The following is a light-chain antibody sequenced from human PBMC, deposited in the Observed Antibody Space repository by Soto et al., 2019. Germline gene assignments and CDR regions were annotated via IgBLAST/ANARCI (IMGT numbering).Light chain of an antibody. J-gene: IGKJ1*01. CDR2: GAS. V-gene: IGKV3-20*01. CDR1: QSVRSNY. CDR3: RQLGT. Sequence: IVLTQSPGTLSLSPGERATLSCRASQSVRSNYLAWYQQKPGQAPRLLIYGASSRATGIPDRFSGSGSGTDFTLTISRLEPEDFAVYYCRQLGTFGQGTNVEIK.